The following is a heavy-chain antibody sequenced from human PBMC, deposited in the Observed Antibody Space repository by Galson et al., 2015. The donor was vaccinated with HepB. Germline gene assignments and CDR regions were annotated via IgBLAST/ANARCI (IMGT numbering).Heavy chain of an antibody. CDR1: GGTFSSYA. V-gene: IGHV1-69*13. CDR2: IIPIFGTA. J-gene: IGHJ3*02. CDR3: ARFKRAAAGTVHAFDI. Sequence: SVKVSCKASGGTFSSYAISWVRQAPGQGLEWMGGIIPIFGTANYAQKFQGRVTITADESTSTAYMELSSLRSEDTAVYYCARFKRAAAGTVHAFDIWGQGTMVTVSS. D-gene: IGHD6-13*01.